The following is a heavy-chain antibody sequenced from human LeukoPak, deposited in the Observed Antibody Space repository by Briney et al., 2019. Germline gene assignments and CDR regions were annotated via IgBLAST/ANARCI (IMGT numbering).Heavy chain of an antibody. CDR3: ARVPYSSSWYQYNWFDP. Sequence: QASETLSLTCAVYGGSFSGYYWSWIRQPPGKGLEWIGEINHSGSTNYNPSLKSRVTISVDTSKNQFSLKLSSVTAADTAAYYCARVPYSSSWYQYNWFDPWGQGTLVTVSS. CDR1: GGSFSGYY. V-gene: IGHV4-34*01. J-gene: IGHJ5*02. CDR2: INHSGST. D-gene: IGHD6-13*01.